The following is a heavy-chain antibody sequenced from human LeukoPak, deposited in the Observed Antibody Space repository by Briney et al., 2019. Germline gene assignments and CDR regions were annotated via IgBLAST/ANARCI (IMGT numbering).Heavy chain of an antibody. J-gene: IGHJ4*02. V-gene: IGHV3-30*02. Sequence: GGSLRLSCAASGFTFSGYGMHWVRQAPGKGLQWVAFIRFDGSNKYYADSVKGRFTISRDNAKNSLYLQMNSLRAEDTAVYYCARDKGINSSWYPNPADYWGQGTLVTVSS. CDR3: ARDKGINSSWYPNPADY. CDR2: IRFDGSNK. D-gene: IGHD6-13*01. CDR1: GFTFSGYG.